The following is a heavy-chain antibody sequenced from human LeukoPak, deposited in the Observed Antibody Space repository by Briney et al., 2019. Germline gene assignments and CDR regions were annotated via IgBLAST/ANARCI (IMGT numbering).Heavy chain of an antibody. CDR3: ARDRVVGATEYYFDY. CDR2: IYSGGST. Sequence: GGSLRLSCAASGFTVSSNYMSWVRQAPGKGLEWVSVIYSGGSTYYADSVKGRFTISRDNSKNTLYLQMNSLRAEDTAVYYCARDRVVGATEYYFDYWGQGTLVTVSS. V-gene: IGHV3-53*01. D-gene: IGHD1-26*01. CDR1: GFTVSSNY. J-gene: IGHJ4*02.